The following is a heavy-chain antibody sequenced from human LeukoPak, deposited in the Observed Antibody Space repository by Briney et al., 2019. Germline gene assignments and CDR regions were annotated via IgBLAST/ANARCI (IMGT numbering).Heavy chain of an antibody. CDR1: GFTFSSYA. CDR3: AKDKDYYYGSGSYSDY. D-gene: IGHD3-10*01. CDR2: ISGSGAIT. V-gene: IGHV3-23*01. Sequence: PGGSLRLSCAASGFTFSSYAMSWVRQAPGKGLEWVSAISGSGAITYYADSVKGRFTISRDNSKNTLYLQMNSLRAEDTAIYYCAKDKDYYYGSGSYSDYWGQGTLVTVSS. J-gene: IGHJ4*02.